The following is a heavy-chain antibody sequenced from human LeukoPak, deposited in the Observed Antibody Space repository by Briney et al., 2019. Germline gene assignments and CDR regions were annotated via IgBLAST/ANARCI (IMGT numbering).Heavy chain of an antibody. D-gene: IGHD3-22*01. CDR3: ASPMTLVLRGLAGIDAFNI. Sequence: SQTLSLTCAVSGGSISSGGYSWSWIRQPPGKGLEWIGHIQHSGGTYYSPSLRSRVTMSLDRSKNQFSLNLSSATAADTAVYYCASPMTLVLRGLAGIDAFNIWGQGTMVTVSS. V-gene: IGHV4-30-2*01. J-gene: IGHJ3*02. CDR2: IQHSGGT. CDR1: GGSISSGGYS.